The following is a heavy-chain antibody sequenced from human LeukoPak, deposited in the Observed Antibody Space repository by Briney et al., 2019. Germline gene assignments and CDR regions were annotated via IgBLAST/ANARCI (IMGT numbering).Heavy chain of an antibody. CDR2: IFYTGST. V-gene: IGHV4-39*01. CDR1: GGSISSSSYY. Sequence: PSETLSLTCAVSGGSISSSSYYWGWIRQPPGKGLEWIGSIFYTGSTYYNPSLKSRVTISVDTSKNQFSLKLSSVTAADTAVYFCARLIHSEYSSGWYDYWGQGTLVTVSS. D-gene: IGHD6-19*01. CDR3: ARLIHSEYSSGWYDY. J-gene: IGHJ4*02.